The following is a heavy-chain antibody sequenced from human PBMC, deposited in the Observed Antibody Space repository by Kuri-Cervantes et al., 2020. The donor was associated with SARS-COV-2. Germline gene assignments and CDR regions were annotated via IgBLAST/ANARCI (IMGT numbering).Heavy chain of an antibody. D-gene: IGHD3-10*01. J-gene: IGHJ4*02. CDR1: GFTVGTNY. Sequence: GESLKISCEASGFTVGTNYMSWVRQAPGKGLEWVSVIYSGGDTYYADSVKGRFTISRDNSKNTLYLQMNSLRAEDTAVYYCAKMGGNYYGSGSHDYWGQGTLVTVSS. V-gene: IGHV3-66*02. CDR2: IYSGGDT. CDR3: AKMGGNYYGSGSHDY.